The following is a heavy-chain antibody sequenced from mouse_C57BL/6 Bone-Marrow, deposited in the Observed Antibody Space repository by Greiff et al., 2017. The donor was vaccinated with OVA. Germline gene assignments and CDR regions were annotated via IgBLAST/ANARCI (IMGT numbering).Heavy chain of an antibody. J-gene: IGHJ2*01. CDR1: GYTFTSYW. D-gene: IGHD2-3*01. Sequence: VQLQQPGAELVKPGASVKMSCKASGYTFTSYWMHWVKQRPGQGLEWIGVIDPSDSYTNYNQKFKGKATLTVDTSSSTAYMQLSSLTSEDSAVYYCARLGTTDYWGQGTTLTVSS. V-gene: IGHV1-59*01. CDR2: IDPSDSYT. CDR3: ARLGTTDY.